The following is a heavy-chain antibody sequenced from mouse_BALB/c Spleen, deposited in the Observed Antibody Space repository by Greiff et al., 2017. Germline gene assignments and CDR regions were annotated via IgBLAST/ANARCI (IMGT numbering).Heavy chain of an antibody. J-gene: IGHJ2*01. CDR2: ISSGGGST. CDR1: GFAFSSYD. V-gene: IGHV5-12-1*01. Sequence: EVQLVESGGGLVKPGGSLKLSCAASGFAFSSYDMSWVRQTPEKRLEWVAYISSGGGSTYYPDTVKGRFTISRDNAKNTLYLQMSSLKSEDTAMYYCARRAMITYFDYWGQGTTLTVSS. D-gene: IGHD2-4*01. CDR3: ARRAMITYFDY.